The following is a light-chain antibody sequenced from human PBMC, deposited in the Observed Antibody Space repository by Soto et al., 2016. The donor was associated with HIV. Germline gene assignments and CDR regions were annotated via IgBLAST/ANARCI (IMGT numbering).Light chain of an antibody. J-gene: IGKJ1*01. CDR3: EQSYNTPPWT. Sequence: DIQMTQSPSTLSASIGDRVTITCRANQTIFPWLAWYQQETGKAPKVIIYKASDLQSGVPSRFSGRGSETSFTLSISNLQPEDFATYYCEQSYNTPPWTFGQGTKVEVK. CDR2: KAS. V-gene: IGKV1-5*03. CDR1: QTIFPW.